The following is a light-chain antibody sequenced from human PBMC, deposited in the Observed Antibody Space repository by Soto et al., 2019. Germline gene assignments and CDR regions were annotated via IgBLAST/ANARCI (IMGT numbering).Light chain of an antibody. CDR3: QQRSDWPLT. CDR2: DAS. J-gene: IGKJ4*01. Sequence: EIVLTQSPATLSLSPGERATLSCRASQSASSYLAWYQQKPGQAPRLLIYDASNRATGIPARFSGSGSGTGFTLTISSLEPEDFAVYYCQQRSDWPLTFGGGTKVDIK. CDR1: QSASSY. V-gene: IGKV3-11*01.